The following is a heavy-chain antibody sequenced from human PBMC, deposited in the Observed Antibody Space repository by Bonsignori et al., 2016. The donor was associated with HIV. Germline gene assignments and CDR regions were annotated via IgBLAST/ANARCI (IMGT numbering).Heavy chain of an antibody. V-gene: IGHV4-59*01. Sequence: QVQLQESGPGLVKPSETLSLTCTVSGGSISNYYWSWIRQPPREGELEWIGEYLLQRERPITTLPSKSRVTISLDTSKNQFSLKLRSVTAADTAVYYCAREDFGYYNGFDVWGQGTTVTVSS. J-gene: IGHJ6*02. D-gene: IGHD3-10*01. CDR2: LLQRERP. CDR1: GGSISNYY. CDR3: AREDFGYYNGFDV.